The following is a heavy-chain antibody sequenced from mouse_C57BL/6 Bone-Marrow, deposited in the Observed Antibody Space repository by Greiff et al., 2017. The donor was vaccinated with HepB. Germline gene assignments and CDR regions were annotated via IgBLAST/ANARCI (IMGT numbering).Heavy chain of an antibody. CDR3: ARRGGYIVYDGCQGGCAD. CDR2: IDPSDSYT. V-gene: IGHV1-59*01. J-gene: IGHJ3*01. Sequence: VQLQQPGAELVRPGTSVKLSCKASGYTFTSYWMHWVKQRPGQGLEWIGVIDPSDSYTNYNQKFKGKATLTVDTSSSTAYMQLSSLTSEDSAVYYCARRGGYIVYDGCQGGCADWGRGTLVTVSA. CDR1: GYTFTSYW. D-gene: IGHD2-3*01.